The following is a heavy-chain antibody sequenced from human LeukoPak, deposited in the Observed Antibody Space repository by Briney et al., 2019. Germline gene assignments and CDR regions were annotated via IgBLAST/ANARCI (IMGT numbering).Heavy chain of an antibody. Sequence: PSGTLSLTCGVSGGFISSTNWWTWVRHPPGEGLEWIGEVHLSGRTNYNPSLESRVTMSVDMSENHISLKLTSVTAADTAVYYCAREGGPYRPLDYSGQGTLVTVSS. CDR1: GGFISSTNW. CDR2: VHLSGRT. J-gene: IGHJ4*02. CDR3: AREGGPYRPLDY. V-gene: IGHV4-4*02.